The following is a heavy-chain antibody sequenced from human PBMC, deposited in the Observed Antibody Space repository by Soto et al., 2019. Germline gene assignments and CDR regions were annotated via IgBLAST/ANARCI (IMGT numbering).Heavy chain of an antibody. CDR2: ISAHNGNT. D-gene: IGHD1-1*01. V-gene: IGHV1-18*01. J-gene: IGHJ4*02. CDR1: GYGFTTYG. CDR3: ARGRYGDY. Sequence: QVHLVQSGAEVKKPGASVKVSCKGSGYGFTTYGITWVRQAPGQGLEWMAWISAHNGNTNYPQKLQGRVTVTRDTSTSTAYMELRSLRSDDTAVYYFARGRYGDYWGQGALVTVSS.